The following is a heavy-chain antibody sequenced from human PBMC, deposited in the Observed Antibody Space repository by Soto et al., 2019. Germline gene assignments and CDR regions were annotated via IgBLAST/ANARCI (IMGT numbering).Heavy chain of an antibody. CDR2: IKQDGSEK. Sequence: HPGGSLRLSCAASGFTFSNYWMSWVRQAPGKGLEWVANIKQDGSEKYYVDSVKGRFTISTDNAKNSLYLQMNSLRAEDTAVYYCAREGRGYCSSTSCPGIWGQGTLVTVS. V-gene: IGHV3-7*01. CDR1: GFTFSNYW. D-gene: IGHD2-2*01. CDR3: AREGRGYCSSTSCPGI. J-gene: IGHJ4*02.